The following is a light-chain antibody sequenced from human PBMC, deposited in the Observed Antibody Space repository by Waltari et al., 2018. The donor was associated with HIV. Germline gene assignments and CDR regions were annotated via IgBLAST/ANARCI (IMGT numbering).Light chain of an antibody. J-gene: IGKJ1*01. Sequence: EIVLTQSPVSLSLSPGERATLSCRASQSVSSNLAWYQQKPGQAPSLLLYGASTRATGIPARFSGSWSGTEFTLTIDSLQPDDFTLDYCQQYNNWPRTFGQGTKVEI. CDR2: GAS. V-gene: IGKV3-15*01. CDR3: QQYNNWPRT. CDR1: QSVSSN.